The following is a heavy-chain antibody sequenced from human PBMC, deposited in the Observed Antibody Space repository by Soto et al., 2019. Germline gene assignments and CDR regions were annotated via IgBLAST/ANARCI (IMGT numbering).Heavy chain of an antibody. CDR3: ARENLINSYFDY. J-gene: IGHJ4*02. D-gene: IGHD3-10*01. CDR1: GFNFRDYA. Sequence: QVQLVDSGGGVVQPGRSLRLSCAASGFNFRDYAMHWVRQAPVKGLEWVALISYDGTNEYYADSVKGRFTISRDNSKHTLYLQMNSLRAEDTAVYYCARENLINSYFDYWAQGTPVTVSS. V-gene: IGHV3-30-3*01. CDR2: ISYDGTNE.